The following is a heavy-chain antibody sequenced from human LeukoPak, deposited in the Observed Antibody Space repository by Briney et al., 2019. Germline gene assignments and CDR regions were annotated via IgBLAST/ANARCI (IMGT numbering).Heavy chain of an antibody. D-gene: IGHD3-10*02. V-gene: IGHV3-74*01. Sequence: GGSLRLSCALSGFTFTSYLMHWVGQVPGKGLVWVSRSKTVGRNTVYADNVKGRFTISRDNAKKTRYPQIKRLRLEHTGLCFFTRTYYYVRRDYFNYWGQGALVTVSA. J-gene: IGHJ4*02. CDR1: GFTFTSYL. CDR3: TRTYYYVRRDYFNY. CDR2: SKTVGRNT.